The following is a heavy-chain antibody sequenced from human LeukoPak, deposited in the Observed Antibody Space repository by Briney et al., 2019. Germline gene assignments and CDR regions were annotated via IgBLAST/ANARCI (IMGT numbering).Heavy chain of an antibody. Sequence: GGSLRLSCAASGFTFNNHWMHWVRQAPGKGLVWISRINTDGRITDYADSVKGRFTISRDNAKNTLYLQMNSLRAEDTAVYYCGRDVNLNQIDYWGQGSLVTVSS. V-gene: IGHV3-74*01. CDR3: GRDVNLNQIDY. J-gene: IGHJ4*02. CDR1: GFTFNNHW. D-gene: IGHD1-20*01. CDR2: INTDGRIT.